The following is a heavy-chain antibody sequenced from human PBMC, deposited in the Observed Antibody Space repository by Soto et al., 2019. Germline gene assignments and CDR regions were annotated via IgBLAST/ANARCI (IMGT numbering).Heavy chain of an antibody. V-gene: IGHV3-23*01. CDR1: GFTFSSYD. CDR3: AKESTVGSPGDYFDS. CDR2: IGVYANT. D-gene: IGHD1-26*01. J-gene: IGHJ4*02. Sequence: LRLSCAASGFTFSSYDMNWVRQAPGKGLEWVSAIGVYANTYYADSVKGRFTISRDDSRNTVHLQLNSLGVDDTAVYYCAKESTVGSPGDYFDSWGQGTLVTVSS.